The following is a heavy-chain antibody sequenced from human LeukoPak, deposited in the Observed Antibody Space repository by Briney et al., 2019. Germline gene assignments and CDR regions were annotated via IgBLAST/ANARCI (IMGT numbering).Heavy chain of an antibody. CDR3: ARGAYYYDSSGKELPYNWFDP. CDR1: GYTFTSYD. D-gene: IGHD3-22*01. Sequence: ASVKVSCKASGYTFTSYDINWVRQATGQGLEWMGWMNPNSGNTSYAQKFQGRVTMTRDTSTSTVYMELSSLRSEDTAVYYCARGAYYYDSSGKELPYNWFDPWGQGTLVTVSS. J-gene: IGHJ5*02. CDR2: MNPNSGNT. V-gene: IGHV1-8*01.